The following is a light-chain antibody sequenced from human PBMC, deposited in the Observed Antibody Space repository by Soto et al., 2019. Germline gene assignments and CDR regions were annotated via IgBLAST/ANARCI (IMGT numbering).Light chain of an antibody. CDR3: ISFTTSTTLYV. CDR2: EVT. Sequence: QSALTQPASVSGSPGQSITVSCTGTSGDVGASDYVSWDEHHPGKAPKAIIYEVTNRPSEVSSRLSVSKSANTASLTFSGIKAGDEADYYCISFTTSTTLYVFGTWTKVTVL. V-gene: IGLV2-14*01. J-gene: IGLJ1*01. CDR1: SGDVGASDY.